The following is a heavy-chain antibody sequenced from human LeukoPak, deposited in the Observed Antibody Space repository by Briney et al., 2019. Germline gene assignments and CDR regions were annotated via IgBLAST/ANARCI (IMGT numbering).Heavy chain of an antibody. CDR1: GYSISSYY. J-gene: IGHJ4*02. CDR3: ARTYGSGSLIFDY. V-gene: IGHV4-59*01. CDR2: IFYSGST. Sequence: SETVSLTCTVSGYSISSYYWSWIRQPPGKGLEWIGYIFYSGSTNYNPSLKSRVTISVDTSKNQFSLKLSSVTAADTAVYYCARTYGSGSLIFDYWGQGNLVTVSS. D-gene: IGHD3-10*01.